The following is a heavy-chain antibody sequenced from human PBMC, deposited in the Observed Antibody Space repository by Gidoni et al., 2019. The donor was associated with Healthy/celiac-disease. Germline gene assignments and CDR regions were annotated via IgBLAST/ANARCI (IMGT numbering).Heavy chain of an antibody. J-gene: IGHJ6*02. CDR2: ISYDGSNK. V-gene: IGHV3-30*04. CDR1: GFTFSSYA. D-gene: IGHD5-18*01. CDR3: ARDYRGYSYGLYLLFYYGMDV. Sequence: QVQLVESGGGVVQPGRSLRLSCAASGFTFSSYAIHWVRQAPGKGLEWVAVISYDGSNKYYADSVKGRFTISRDNSKNTLYLQMNSLRAEDTAVYYCARDYRGYSYGLYLLFYYGMDVWGQGTTVTVSS.